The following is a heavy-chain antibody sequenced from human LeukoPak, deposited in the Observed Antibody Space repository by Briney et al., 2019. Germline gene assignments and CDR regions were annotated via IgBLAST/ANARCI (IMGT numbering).Heavy chain of an antibody. D-gene: IGHD1-1*01. CDR3: ARGSHGNYYYHYYMDV. CDR2: INHSGST. Sequence: SETLSLTCAVYGGSFSGYYWSWIRQPPGKGLEWIGEINHSGSTNYNPSLKSRVTISVDTSKNQFSLKLSSVTAADTAVYYCARGSHGNYYYHYYMDVWGKGTTVTVSS. V-gene: IGHV4-34*01. CDR1: GGSFSGYY. J-gene: IGHJ6*03.